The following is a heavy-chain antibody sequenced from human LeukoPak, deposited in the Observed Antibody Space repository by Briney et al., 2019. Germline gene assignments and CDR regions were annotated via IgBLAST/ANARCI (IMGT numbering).Heavy chain of an antibody. Sequence: SETLSHTCAVYGGSFSGYYWSWIRQPPGKGLEWIGEINHSGSTNYNPSLKSRVTISVDTSKNQFSLKLSSVTAADTAVYYCASHHLSVVVPAATNWFDPWGQGTLVTVSS. J-gene: IGHJ5*02. CDR2: INHSGST. CDR3: ASHHLSVVVPAATNWFDP. CDR1: GGSFSGYY. V-gene: IGHV4-34*01. D-gene: IGHD2-2*01.